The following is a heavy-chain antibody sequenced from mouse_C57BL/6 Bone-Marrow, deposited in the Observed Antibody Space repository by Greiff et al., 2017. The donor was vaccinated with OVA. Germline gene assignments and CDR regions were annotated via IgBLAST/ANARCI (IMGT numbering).Heavy chain of an antibody. V-gene: IGHV2-5*01. J-gene: IGHJ3*01. CDR1: GFSLTSYG. CDR2: IWRGGST. CDR3: AKTPLYSNFWFAY. Sequence: VQLQESGPGLVQPSQSLSITCTVSGFSLTSYGVHWVRQSPGKGLEWLGVIWRGGSTDYNAAFMSRLSITKDNSKSQVFFKMNSLQADDTAIYYCAKTPLYSNFWFAYWGQGTLVTVSA. D-gene: IGHD2-5*01.